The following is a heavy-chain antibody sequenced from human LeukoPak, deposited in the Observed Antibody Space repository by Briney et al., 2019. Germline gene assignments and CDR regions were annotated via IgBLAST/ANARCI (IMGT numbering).Heavy chain of an antibody. Sequence: ASVTVSFKASGGTFSSYAISWVRQAPGQGLEWMGGIIPIFGTANYAQKFQGRVTITTDESTSTAYMELSSLRSEDTAVYYCAGGGYYDSSGYYSFDYWGQGTLVTVSS. J-gene: IGHJ4*02. V-gene: IGHV1-69*05. CDR2: IIPIFGTA. D-gene: IGHD3-22*01. CDR1: GGTFSSYA. CDR3: AGGGYYDSSGYYSFDY.